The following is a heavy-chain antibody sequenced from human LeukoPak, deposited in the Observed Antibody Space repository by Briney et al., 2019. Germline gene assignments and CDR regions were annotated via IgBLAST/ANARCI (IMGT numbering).Heavy chain of an antibody. D-gene: IGHD6-13*01. CDR2: ISGIGGST. J-gene: IGHJ4*02. Sequence: GGSLRLSCAASGFTVSSNYMSWVRQAPGKGLEWVSVISGIGGSTYYADSVKGRFTISRDNSKSTLYLHMNSLRAEDTAIYYCARDAAASYYFDYWGQGTLVTVSS. V-gene: IGHV3-53*01. CDR3: ARDAAASYYFDY. CDR1: GFTVSSNY.